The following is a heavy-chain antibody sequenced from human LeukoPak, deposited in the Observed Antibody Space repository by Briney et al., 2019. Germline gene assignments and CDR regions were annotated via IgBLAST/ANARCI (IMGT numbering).Heavy chain of an antibody. V-gene: IGHV3-74*01. Sequence: GGSLRLSCAASGFTFISYWMHWVRQAPGKGLGWVSRINSDGSSTYYADSVKGRFSISRDNAKNTLYLQMNSLRAEDTAVYYCARGYGDWFDPWGQGTLVTVSP. CDR2: INSDGSST. CDR1: GFTFISYW. CDR3: ARGYGDWFDP. J-gene: IGHJ5*02. D-gene: IGHD3-10*01.